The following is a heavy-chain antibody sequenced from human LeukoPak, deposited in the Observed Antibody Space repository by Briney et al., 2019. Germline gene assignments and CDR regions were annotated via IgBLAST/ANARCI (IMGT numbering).Heavy chain of an antibody. V-gene: IGHV1-69*05. CDR1: GGTFSSYA. Sequence: SVKVSYKASGGTFSSYAISWVRQAPGQGLEWMGGIFPIFGTANYAQKFQGRVTITTDESTSTAYMELSSLRSEDTAVYYCAIVVVVAAKGYFDYWGQGTLVTVSS. CDR3: AIVVVVAAKGYFDY. CDR2: IFPIFGTA. J-gene: IGHJ4*02. D-gene: IGHD2-15*01.